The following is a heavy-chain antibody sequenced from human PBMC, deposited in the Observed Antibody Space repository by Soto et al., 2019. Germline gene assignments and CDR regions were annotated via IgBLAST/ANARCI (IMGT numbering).Heavy chain of an antibody. Sequence: LRLSCAASGFTFGDHAMSWVLQAPGKGLEWVSGISGSGGITYYEDSVKGRFTISRDNAKNTLYLQMNSLRGKDTAVYYCAKGLLIMIRKVIVPPQYYYGMDVWGQGTTVTVSS. CDR2: ISGSGGIT. V-gene: IGHV3-23*01. CDR1: GFTFGDHA. D-gene: IGHD3-10*01. CDR3: AKGLLIMIRKVIVPPQYYYGMDV. J-gene: IGHJ6*02.